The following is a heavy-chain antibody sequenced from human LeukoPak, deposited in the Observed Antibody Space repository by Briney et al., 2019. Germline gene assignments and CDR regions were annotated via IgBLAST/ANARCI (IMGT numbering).Heavy chain of an antibody. CDR1: GDTFTTYH. J-gene: IGHJ5*02. CDR2: IYTSDGNT. Sequence: ASVKVSCKASGDTFTTYHMHWGRQRPGQGVGWVGLIYTSDGNTNYAQKFLHRVTMTSDTSTSTVYMQLSGLRSYDTAVYYCATERSGGTWFDPWGQGTLVTVSS. CDR3: ATERSGGTWFDP. V-gene: IGHV1-46*01. D-gene: IGHD2-15*01.